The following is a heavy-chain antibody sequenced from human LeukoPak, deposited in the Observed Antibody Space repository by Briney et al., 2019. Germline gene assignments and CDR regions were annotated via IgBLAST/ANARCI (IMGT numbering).Heavy chain of an antibody. CDR1: GYTFTNYG. V-gene: IGHV1-18*01. Sequence: PLASVNVSCRASGYTFTNYGFHWVRQAPGQGPEWMGWIRGSDGDTKYAQKLQGRVTLTRDTSANTAYMDLWSLRSDDTAVYFCARDMEWFDRWGQGTLVTVSS. CDR3: ARDMEWFDR. J-gene: IGHJ5*02. D-gene: IGHD3-10*01. CDR2: IRGSDGDT.